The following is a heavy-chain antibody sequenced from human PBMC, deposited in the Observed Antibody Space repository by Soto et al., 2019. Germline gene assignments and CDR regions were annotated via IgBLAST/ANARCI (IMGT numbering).Heavy chain of an antibody. Sequence: QVQLVESGGGVVQPGGSLRLSCVASGFTFSTYTIHWVRQAPGKGLEWVALISYDGSNNYYADSVKGRFTISRDNSKNTLYLQMTSLRAGDTAVYFCARGSQYYYDGSGPLDCWGQGTLVTVSS. D-gene: IGHD3-22*01. J-gene: IGHJ4*02. V-gene: IGHV3-30-3*01. CDR2: ISYDGSNN. CDR3: ARGSQYYYDGSGPLDC. CDR1: GFTFSTYT.